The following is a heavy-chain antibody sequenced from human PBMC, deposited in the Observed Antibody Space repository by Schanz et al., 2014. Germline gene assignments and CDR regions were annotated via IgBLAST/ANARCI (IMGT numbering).Heavy chain of an antibody. CDR2: MNPNSDKT. V-gene: IGHV1-8*01. D-gene: IGHD6-19*01. J-gene: IGHJ4*02. CDR1: GYTFTSYD. CDR3: ARLRAGPFYFDY. Sequence: QAHLVQSGAEVKRPGASVKVSCKASGYTFTSYDIGWVRQATGQGLEWMGWMNPNSDKTGFPQKFQGRVPMTRTISESTAYMELSSLRSEDTAVYYCARLRAGPFYFDYWGQGTLVTVSS.